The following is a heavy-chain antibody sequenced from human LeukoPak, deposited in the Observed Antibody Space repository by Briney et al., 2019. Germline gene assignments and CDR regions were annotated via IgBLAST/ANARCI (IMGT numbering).Heavy chain of an antibody. D-gene: IGHD3-22*01. J-gene: IGHJ4*02. V-gene: IGHV4-31*03. CDR1: GGSISSGGYS. Sequence: SETLSLTCTVSGGSISSGGYSWSWIRQHPGKGLEWIGYIYYSGSTYYNPSLKSRVTISVDTSKNQFSLKLSSVTAADTAVYYCARDRKWLIDYWGQGTLVTVSS. CDR2: IYYSGST. CDR3: ARDRKWLIDY.